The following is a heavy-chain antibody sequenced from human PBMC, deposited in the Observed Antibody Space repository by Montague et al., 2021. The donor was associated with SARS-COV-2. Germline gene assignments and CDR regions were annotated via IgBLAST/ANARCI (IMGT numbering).Heavy chain of an antibody. Sequence: SLRLSCAASGFTFSNFGMSWVRQAPGKGLEWVSAISGGDDKTFYANSVRGRFTTSRDNFKNTLYLQMNSLRAEDTAVYYCAKEPISGVRTSPFDFWGQGTLVTVSS. CDR3: AKEPISGVRTSPFDF. V-gene: IGHV3-23*01. CDR1: GFTFSNFG. D-gene: IGHD3-10*01. J-gene: IGHJ4*02. CDR2: ISGGDDKT.